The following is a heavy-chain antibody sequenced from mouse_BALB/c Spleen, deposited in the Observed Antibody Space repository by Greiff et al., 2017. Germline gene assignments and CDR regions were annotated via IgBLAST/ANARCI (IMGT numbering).Heavy chain of an antibody. CDR3: ARGYSYRYFDV. D-gene: IGHD2-3*01. V-gene: IGHV1S132*01. Sequence: QVQLQQSGAELVKPGASVKLSCKTSGYTFTSYWIQWVKQRPGQGLGWIGEIFPGTGTTYYNEKFKGKATLTIDTSSSTAYMQLSSLTSEDSAVYFGARGYSYRYFDVWGAGTTVTVAS. CDR2: IFPGTGTT. CDR1: GYTFTSYW. J-gene: IGHJ1*01.